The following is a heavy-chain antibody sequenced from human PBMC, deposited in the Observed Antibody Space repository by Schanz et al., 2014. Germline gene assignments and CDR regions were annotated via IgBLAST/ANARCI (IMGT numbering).Heavy chain of an antibody. CDR1: GFVFGDYY. V-gene: IGHV3-11*05. CDR3: AASSGWHPSTDY. D-gene: IGHD6-19*01. J-gene: IGHJ3*01. CDR2: ISDSGTYT. Sequence: QVQVVQSGGGLVKPGGSLRLSCAASGFVFGDYYMTWIRQAPGKGLEWLSYISDSGTYTNYADSVKGRFTISRDNAKSSLYLQMNSLRVEDTAVYYCAASSGWHPSTDYWGQGTKVTVSP.